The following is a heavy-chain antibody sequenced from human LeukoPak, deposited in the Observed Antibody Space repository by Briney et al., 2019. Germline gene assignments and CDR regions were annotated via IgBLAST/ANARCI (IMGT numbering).Heavy chain of an antibody. Sequence: GGSLRLSCAASGFTVSSNYMSWVRQAPGKGLEWVSAISGSGGSTYYADSVKGRFTISRDNSKNTLYLQMNSLRAEDTAVYYCAKFLGVKLAYYFDYWGQGTLVTVSS. J-gene: IGHJ4*02. V-gene: IGHV3-23*01. CDR1: GFTVSSNY. CDR3: AKFLGVKLAYYFDY. CDR2: ISGSGGST. D-gene: IGHD1-1*01.